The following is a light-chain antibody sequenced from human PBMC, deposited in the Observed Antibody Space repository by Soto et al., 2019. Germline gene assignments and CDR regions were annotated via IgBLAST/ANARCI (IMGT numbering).Light chain of an antibody. J-gene: IGKJ1*01. Sequence: DIQLTQSPSSLSASVGDGITITCRASQDVNIYLAWYQQKPGKVPELLIYGASILHSGVPSRFSGRGSGTDFTLTIAGLQREDFATYYCQNYDSVPRTFVHGTKLEI. CDR1: QDVNIY. V-gene: IGKV1-27*01. CDR2: GAS. CDR3: QNYDSVPRT.